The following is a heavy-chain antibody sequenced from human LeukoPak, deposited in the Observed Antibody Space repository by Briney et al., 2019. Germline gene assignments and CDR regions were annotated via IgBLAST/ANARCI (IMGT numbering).Heavy chain of an antibody. J-gene: IGHJ4*02. CDR1: GFTFSSYS. V-gene: IGHV3-20*01. CDR3: ARGGGGVYSGTYYHFDY. Sequence: GGSLRLSCAASGFTFSSYSMNWVRQGPGKGLEWVAHINRNGGSTGYTDSVKGRFTISRDNAKNSLYLQMNSLRAEDTAFYHCARGGGGVYSGTYYHFDYWGQGTLVTVSS. CDR2: INRNGGST. D-gene: IGHD1-26*01.